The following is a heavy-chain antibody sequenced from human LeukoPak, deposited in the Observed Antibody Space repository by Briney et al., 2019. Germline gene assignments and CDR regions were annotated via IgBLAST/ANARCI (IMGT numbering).Heavy chain of an antibody. V-gene: IGHV4-59*08. Sequence: SETLSLTCTVSGGSISSYYWSWIRQPPGKGLEWIGYIYYSGSTNYNPSLKSRVTISVDTSKNQLSLTLSSVTAADTAIYYCARRATSGNYQMLHFDSWGQGILVTVSS. CDR2: IYYSGST. CDR3: ARRATSGNYQMLHFDS. CDR1: GGSISSYY. D-gene: IGHD1-7*01. J-gene: IGHJ4*02.